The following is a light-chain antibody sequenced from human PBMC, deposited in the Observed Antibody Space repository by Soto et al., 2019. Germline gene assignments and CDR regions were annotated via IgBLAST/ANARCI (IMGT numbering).Light chain of an antibody. J-gene: IGKJ1*01. CDR1: QSVSSN. CDR2: DAS. V-gene: IGKV3-15*01. Sequence: EILMTQSPATLSVSPGEGATLSCRASQSVSSNLAWYQHKPGQAPRLLIYDASTRATGIPARFSGSGFGTEFTLTISSLQSEDSAVYYCQQYNKWPPWAFGQGTKVDIK. CDR3: QQYNKWPPWA.